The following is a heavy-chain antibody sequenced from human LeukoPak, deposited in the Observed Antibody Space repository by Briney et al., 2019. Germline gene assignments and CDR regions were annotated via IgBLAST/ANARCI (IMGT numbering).Heavy chain of an antibody. D-gene: IGHD3-9*01. Sequence: GGSLRLSCTASGFTFSSYEMNWVRQAPGKGLEWVSYISSSGSTIYYADSVKGRFTISRDNAKNSLYLQMNSLRAEDTAAYYCARINYDILTGYYKGWFDPWGQGTLVTVSS. J-gene: IGHJ5*02. V-gene: IGHV3-48*03. CDR3: ARINYDILTGYYKGWFDP. CDR1: GFTFSSYE. CDR2: ISSSGSTI.